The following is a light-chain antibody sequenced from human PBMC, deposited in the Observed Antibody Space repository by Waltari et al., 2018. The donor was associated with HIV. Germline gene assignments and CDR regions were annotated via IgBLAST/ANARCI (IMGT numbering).Light chain of an antibody. CDR2: GNT. CDR1: SSNIGAGYD. J-gene: IGLJ3*02. V-gene: IGLV1-40*01. Sequence: QSVLTQPPSVSGAPGQRVTISCTGSSSNIGAGYDVPWYQQFPGTAPKLLIYGNTDRRAGVPDRFSGSKSGTSASLAITWLQAEDEADYYCQSYDSSLSAWVFGGGTKLTVL. CDR3: QSYDSSLSAWV.